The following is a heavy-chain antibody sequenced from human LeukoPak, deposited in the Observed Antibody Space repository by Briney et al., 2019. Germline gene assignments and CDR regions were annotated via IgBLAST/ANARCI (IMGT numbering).Heavy chain of an antibody. J-gene: IGHJ4*02. CDR3: ARDYGDHLFDY. Sequence: GGSLTLSCGACGFTFSSYAMSWARLAPGKGLEWVSAIGGSGTVTYYADSVRGRFTIPRDNSKTTLYLQMNSLRAEDTAVYYCARDYGDHLFDYWGQGTLVTVSS. D-gene: IGHD4-17*01. V-gene: IGHV3-23*01. CDR2: IGGSGTVT. CDR1: GFTFSSYA.